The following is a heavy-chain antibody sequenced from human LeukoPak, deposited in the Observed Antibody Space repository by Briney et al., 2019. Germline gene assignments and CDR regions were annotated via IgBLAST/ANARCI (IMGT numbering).Heavy chain of an antibody. CDR1: GFNFITHW. V-gene: IGHV3-7*05. Sequence: GCALILYGASTGFNFITHWMIWLRQAAGKGLEWVANIKQDGSETYYVDSVKGRFIISRDNAKNSLYLQMNSLRADDTPVYYCANALGAHYFDSWGQGTLVTVSS. CDR2: IKQDGSET. D-gene: IGHD1-26*01. CDR3: ANALGAHYFDS. J-gene: IGHJ4*02.